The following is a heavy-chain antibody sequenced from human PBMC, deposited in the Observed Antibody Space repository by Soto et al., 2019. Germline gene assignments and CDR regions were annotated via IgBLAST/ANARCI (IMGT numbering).Heavy chain of an antibody. CDR1: GFTFSSYG. CDR3: ARESMTVVTATQPDGYFDR. Sequence: QVQLVESGGGVVQPGRSLRLSCAASGFTFSSYGMHWVRQAPGKGLEWVAVIWYDGSDKYYADSVKGRFTISRDNSKNTLNIQMTRQRAEETSVYYGARESMTVVTATQPDGYFDRWGRGTLVTVSS. D-gene: IGHD2-21*02. J-gene: IGHJ5*02. CDR2: IWYDGSDK. V-gene: IGHV3-33*01.